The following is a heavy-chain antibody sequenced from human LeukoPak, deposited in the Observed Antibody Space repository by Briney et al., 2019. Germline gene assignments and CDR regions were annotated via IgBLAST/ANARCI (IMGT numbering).Heavy chain of an antibody. D-gene: IGHD3-22*01. Sequence: GASVKVSCKASGYSLITYGITWVRQAPGQGLEWMGRIIPILGIANYAQKFQGRVTITADKSTSTAYMELSSLRSEDTAVYYCARDQYYYDSSGYYSTRNWFDPWGQGTLVTVSS. J-gene: IGHJ5*02. CDR2: IIPILGIA. CDR1: GYSLITYG. CDR3: ARDQYYYDSSGYYSTRNWFDP. V-gene: IGHV1-69*04.